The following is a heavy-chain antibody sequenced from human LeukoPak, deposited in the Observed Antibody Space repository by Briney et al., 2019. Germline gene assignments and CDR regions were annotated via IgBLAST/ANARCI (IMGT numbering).Heavy chain of an antibody. D-gene: IGHD6-19*01. CDR3: ASDPLSASSGWHMDV. CDR1: GGTFSSYA. J-gene: IGHJ6*02. Sequence: ASVKVSCKASGGTFSSYAISWVRQAPGQGLEWMGVINPSGGSTSYAQKFQGRVTMTRDTSTSTVYMELSSLRSEDTAVYYCASDPLSASSGWHMDVWGQGTTVTVSS. CDR2: INPSGGST. V-gene: IGHV1-46*01.